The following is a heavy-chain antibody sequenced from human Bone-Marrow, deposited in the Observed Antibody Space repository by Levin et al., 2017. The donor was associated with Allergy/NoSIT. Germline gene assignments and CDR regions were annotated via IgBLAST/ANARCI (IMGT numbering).Heavy chain of an antibody. J-gene: IGHJ4*02. Sequence: GGSLRLSCAASGFTFSSYEMNWVRQAPGKGLEWVSYISSSGSTIYYADSVKGRFTISRDNAKNSLYLQMNSLRAEDTAVYYCARGYSSSSSYFDYWGQGTLVTVSS. CDR2: ISSSGSTI. CDR3: ARGYSSSSSYFDY. CDR1: GFTFSSYE. D-gene: IGHD6-6*01. V-gene: IGHV3-48*03.